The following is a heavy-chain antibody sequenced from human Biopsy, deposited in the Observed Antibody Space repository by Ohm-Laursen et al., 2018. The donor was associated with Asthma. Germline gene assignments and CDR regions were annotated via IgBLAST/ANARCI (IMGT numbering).Heavy chain of an antibody. CDR2: IYWDDDE. CDR3: VHTLVGLKAFDF. CDR1: GFSLSTSGGG. J-gene: IGHJ4*02. V-gene: IGHV2-5*02. Sequence: QTLTLTGTFSGFSLSTSGGGVGWIRQPPGKALEWLGNIYWDDDERYSPSLQSRLTITRDTPKDQVVLTMTNMGLVDTGTYYCVHTLVGLKAFDFWGQGTLVTVSS. D-gene: IGHD1-26*01.